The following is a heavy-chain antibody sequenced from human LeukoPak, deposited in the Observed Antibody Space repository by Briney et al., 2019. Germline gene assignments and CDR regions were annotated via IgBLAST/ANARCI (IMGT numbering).Heavy chain of an antibody. CDR2: IYYSGST. CDR3: ARAGSGYSSSYDAFDI. Sequence: SETLSLTCNVSGDSIGSFYWSWIRQPPGKGLEWIGYIYYSGSTNYNPSLKSRVTISVDTPKNQLSLKLSSVTAADTAVYYCARAGSGYSSSYDAFDIWGQGTMVTVSS. CDR1: GDSIGSFY. D-gene: IGHD6-13*01. J-gene: IGHJ3*02. V-gene: IGHV4-59*01.